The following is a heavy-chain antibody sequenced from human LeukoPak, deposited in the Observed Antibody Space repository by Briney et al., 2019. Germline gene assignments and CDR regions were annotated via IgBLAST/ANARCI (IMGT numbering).Heavy chain of an antibody. V-gene: IGHV3-23*01. J-gene: IGHJ4*02. CDR2: ISGSGGST. CDR3: AKDRAGSSGWYYFDY. CDR1: GFTVSSNY. D-gene: IGHD6-19*01. Sequence: PGGSLRLSCAASGFTVSSNYMSWVRQAPGKGLEWVSAISGSGGSTYYADSVKGRFTISRDNSKNTLYLQMNSLRAEDTAVYYCAKDRAGSSGWYYFDYWGQGTLVTVSS.